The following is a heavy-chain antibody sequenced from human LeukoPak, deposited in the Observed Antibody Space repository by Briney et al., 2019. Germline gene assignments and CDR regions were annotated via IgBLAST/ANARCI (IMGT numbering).Heavy chain of an antibody. D-gene: IGHD2-21*01. CDR1: GFTFSNYW. J-gene: IGHJ4*02. V-gene: IGHV3-7*04. Sequence: PGGSLRLSCAASGFTFSNYWMSWVRQVPGKGLEWVANINQDGSEKSYVDSVEGRFTISRDNAKKSLYLHVNSLRAEDTAVYYCARDIYGGHDYWGQGTLLTVSS. CDR3: ARDIYGGHDY. CDR2: INQDGSEK.